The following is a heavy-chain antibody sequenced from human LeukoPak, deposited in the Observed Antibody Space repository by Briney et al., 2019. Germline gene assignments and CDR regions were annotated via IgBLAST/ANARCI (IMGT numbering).Heavy chain of an antibody. CDR1: AYTFTTHS. J-gene: IGHJ6*03. D-gene: IGHD3-3*01. V-gene: IGHV1-3*03. Sequence: ASVTVSFTAAAYTFTTHSIHLDRQAPGQRQERMGWINAGNGNTKYYQEFQDRVTITRDTSASTAYMELSSLRSEDMAVYYCARARYETRIWPKSRYDYYHYMDVWGKGTTVTVSS. CDR3: ARARYETRIWPKSRYDYYHYMDV. CDR2: INAGNGNT.